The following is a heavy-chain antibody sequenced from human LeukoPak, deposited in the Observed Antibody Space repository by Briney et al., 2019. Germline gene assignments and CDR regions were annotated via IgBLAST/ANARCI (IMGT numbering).Heavy chain of an antibody. D-gene: IGHD3-10*01. CDR1: GFTFSSYE. V-gene: IGHV3-48*03. CDR2: ISSSGSTI. Sequence: QPGGSLRLSCAASGFTFSSYEMNWVRQAPGKGLEWVSYISSSGSTIYYADSVKGRFTISRDNAKNSLYLQMNSLRAEDTAVYYCARDGVVRGVISDYWGQGTLVTVSS. CDR3: ARDGVVRGVISDY. J-gene: IGHJ4*02.